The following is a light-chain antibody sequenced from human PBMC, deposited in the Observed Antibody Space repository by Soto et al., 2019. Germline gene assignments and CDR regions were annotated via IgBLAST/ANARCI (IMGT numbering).Light chain of an antibody. Sequence: QSALTQPPSASGSPGQSITISCTGTSSDVGSYNLVSWYQQHPGKAPKLMIYEVSKRPSGVSNRFSGSKSGNTASLTISGLQAEDEADYYCCSYAGSSTFLYVFGTGTKVTVL. V-gene: IGLV2-23*02. CDR2: EVS. CDR1: SSDVGSYNL. J-gene: IGLJ1*01. CDR3: CSYAGSSTFLYV.